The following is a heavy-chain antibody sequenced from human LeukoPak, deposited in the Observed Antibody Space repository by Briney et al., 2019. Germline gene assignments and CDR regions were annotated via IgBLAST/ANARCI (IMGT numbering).Heavy chain of an antibody. J-gene: IGHJ4*02. CDR1: GFTFSSYG. D-gene: IGHD3-10*01. V-gene: IGHV3-30*18. CDR3: AKGQLLQHPIYYFDY. Sequence: QPGRSLRLSCAASGFTFSSYGMHWVRQAPGKGLEWVAVISYDGSNKYYADSVKGRFTISRDNSKNTLYLQMNSLRAEDTAVYYCAKGQLLQHPIYYFDYWGQGTLVTVSS. CDR2: ISYDGSNK.